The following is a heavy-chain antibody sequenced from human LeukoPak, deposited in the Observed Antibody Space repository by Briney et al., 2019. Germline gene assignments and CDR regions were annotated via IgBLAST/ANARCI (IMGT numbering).Heavy chain of an antibody. CDR1: GFTSRTYW. CDR3: ARDSSSSYFDY. CDR2: ISSSSSYI. Sequence: GGSLRLSCAASGFTSRTYWMSWVRQAPGKGLEWVSSISSSSSYIYYADSVKGRFTISRDNAKNSLYLQMNSLRAEDTAVYYCARDSSSSYFDYWGQGTLVTVSS. J-gene: IGHJ4*02. D-gene: IGHD6-6*01. V-gene: IGHV3-21*01.